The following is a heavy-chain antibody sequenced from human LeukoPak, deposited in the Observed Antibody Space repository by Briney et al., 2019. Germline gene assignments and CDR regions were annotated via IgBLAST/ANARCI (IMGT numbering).Heavy chain of an antibody. J-gene: IGHJ6*02. CDR2: TWYDGINK. V-gene: IGHV3-33*01. Sequence: GGSLRLSCAASGFTLSGYGMHWVRQAPGKGLEWVAVTWYDGINKYYADSVKGRFTISRDNSKNTLHSQMNSLRADDTAVYYCASEGYCSSTSCYYYYYYGMDVWGQGTTVTVSS. CDR3: ASEGYCSSTSCYYYYYYGMDV. CDR1: GFTLSGYG. D-gene: IGHD2-2*01.